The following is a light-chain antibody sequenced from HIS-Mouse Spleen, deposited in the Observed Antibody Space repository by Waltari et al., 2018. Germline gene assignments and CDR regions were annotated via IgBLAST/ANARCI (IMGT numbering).Light chain of an antibody. Sequence: QDPAVSVALGQTVRITCQGDSLRSYYASWYQQKPGQAPVLVIYGKNNRPSGIPDRFSGSSSGNTASLTITGAQAEDEADYYCNSRDSSGNLVVFGGGTKLTVL. CDR3: NSRDSSGNLVV. V-gene: IGLV3-19*01. CDR2: GKN. CDR1: SLRSYY. J-gene: IGLJ2*01.